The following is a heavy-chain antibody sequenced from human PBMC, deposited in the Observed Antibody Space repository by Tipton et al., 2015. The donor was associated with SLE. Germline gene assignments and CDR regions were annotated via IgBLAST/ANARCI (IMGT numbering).Heavy chain of an antibody. D-gene: IGHD3-3*01. CDR2: INHSGST. Sequence: TLSLTCAVYGGSFSSYYWSWIRQPPGKGLEWIGEINHSGSTNYNPSLKRRVTISVDTSKNQFSLKLSSVTAADTAVYYCARGNTIFGVGYWGQGTLVTVSS. J-gene: IGHJ4*02. CDR3: ARGNTIFGVGY. V-gene: IGHV4-34*01. CDR1: GGSFSSYY.